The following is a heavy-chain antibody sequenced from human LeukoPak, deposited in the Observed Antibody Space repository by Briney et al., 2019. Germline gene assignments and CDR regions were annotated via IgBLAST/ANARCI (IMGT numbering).Heavy chain of an antibody. Sequence: GGSLRLSCAASGFTFSSYNMNWVRQAPGKGLEWVSSISSSSSYIYYADPVKGRITISRDNAKNSLYLQMNSLRAEDTAVYYCARALLLDSYFDYWGQGTLVTVSS. J-gene: IGHJ4*02. V-gene: IGHV3-21*01. CDR3: ARALLLDSYFDY. CDR2: ISSSSSYI. CDR1: GFTFSSYN. D-gene: IGHD1-20*01.